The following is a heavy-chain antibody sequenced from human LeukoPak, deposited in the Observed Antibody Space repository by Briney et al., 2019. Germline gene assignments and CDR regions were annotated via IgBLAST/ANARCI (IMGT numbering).Heavy chain of an antibody. CDR3: ARLRLDDFWSGPYFQH. CDR1: GGSISSSSYY. CDR2: IYYSGST. Sequence: SETLSLTCTVSGGSISSSSYYWGWIRQPPGKGLEWIGSIYYSGSTYYNPSLKSRVTISVDTSKNQFSLKVNSVTAADTAMYYCARLRLDDFWSGPYFQHWGQGTLVTVSS. D-gene: IGHD3-3*01. V-gene: IGHV4-39*07. J-gene: IGHJ1*01.